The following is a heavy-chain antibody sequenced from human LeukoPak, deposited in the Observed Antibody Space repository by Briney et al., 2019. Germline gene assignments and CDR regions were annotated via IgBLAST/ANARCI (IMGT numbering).Heavy chain of an antibody. J-gene: IGHJ4*02. Sequence: GASVKVSCKASGGTFSSYAISWVRQALGQGLEWMGRIIPILGIANYAQKFQGRVTITADKSTSTAYMELSSLRSDDTAVYYCARDRVVPAYSSGSLGYWGQGTLVTVSS. CDR3: ARDRVVPAYSSGSLGY. D-gene: IGHD6-19*01. CDR2: IIPILGIA. CDR1: GGTFSSYA. V-gene: IGHV1-69*04.